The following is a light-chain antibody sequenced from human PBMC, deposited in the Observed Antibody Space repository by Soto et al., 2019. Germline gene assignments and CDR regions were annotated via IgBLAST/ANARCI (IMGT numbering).Light chain of an antibody. CDR1: SSDVGSYNL. V-gene: IGLV2-23*01. CDR3: CSYAGSVV. CDR2: EGN. Sequence: QSALTQPASVSGSPRQSITISCTGTSSDVGSYNLVSWYQQHPGKAPKLMIYEGNKRPSGVSNRFSGSKSGNTASLTISGLQAEDEADYYCCSYAGSVVFGGGTKLTVL. J-gene: IGLJ2*01.